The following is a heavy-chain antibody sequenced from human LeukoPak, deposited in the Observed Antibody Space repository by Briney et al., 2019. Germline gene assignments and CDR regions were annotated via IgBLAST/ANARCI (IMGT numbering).Heavy chain of an antibody. D-gene: IGHD3-22*01. CDR3: AREADYYDSSGYYYSAFDI. J-gene: IGHJ3*02. CDR1: GGSISSYY. V-gene: IGHV4-59*01. Sequence: SETLSLTCTVSGGSISSYYWSWIRQPPGEGLEWIGYIYYSGSTNYNPSLKSRVTISVDTSKNQFSLKLSTVTAADTAVYYCAREADYYDSSGYYYSAFDIWGQGTMVTVS. CDR2: IYYSGST.